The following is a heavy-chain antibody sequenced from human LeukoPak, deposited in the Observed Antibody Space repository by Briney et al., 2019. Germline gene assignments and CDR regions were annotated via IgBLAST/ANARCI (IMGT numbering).Heavy chain of an antibody. J-gene: IGHJ6*03. CDR3: ARAPDTAIPYYYMGV. D-gene: IGHD5-18*01. CDR1: GDSISSINW. Sequence: PSETLSLTCAVSGDSISSINWWTWVRLSPEKGLEWIGEIHHSGKTNYNPSLKSRVNISLDKSKNHFSLRVNSVVAADTAIYYCARAPDTAIPYYYMGVWGKGTTVTVSS. V-gene: IGHV4-4*02. CDR2: IHHSGKT.